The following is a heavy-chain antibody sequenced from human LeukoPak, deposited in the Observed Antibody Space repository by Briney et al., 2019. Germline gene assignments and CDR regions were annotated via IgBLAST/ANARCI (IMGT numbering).Heavy chain of an antibody. CDR3: ARSVYYYGSGSYVDY. D-gene: IGHD3-10*01. J-gene: IGHJ4*02. CDR1: GGSISSSSYY. CDR2: IYYSGST. Sequence: SETLSLTCTVSGGSISSSSYYWGWIRQPPGKGLEWIGYIYYSGSTNYNPSLKSRVTISVDTSKNQFSLKLSSVTAADTAVYYCARSVYYYGSGSYVDYWGQGTLVTVSS. V-gene: IGHV4-61*05.